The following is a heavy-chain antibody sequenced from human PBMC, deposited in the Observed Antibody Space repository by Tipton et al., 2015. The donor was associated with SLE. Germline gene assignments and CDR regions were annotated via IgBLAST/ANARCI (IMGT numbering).Heavy chain of an antibody. D-gene: IGHD6-19*01. CDR3: ARLPVADDAFDI. Sequence: SLRLSCAASGFTFSSYWMHWVRQAPGKGLVWVSRINSDGSSTSYADSVKGRFTISRDNAKNTLYLQMNSLRAADTAVYYCARLPVADDAFDIWGQGTMVTVSS. CDR1: GFTFSSYW. J-gene: IGHJ3*02. V-gene: IGHV3-74*01. CDR2: INSDGSST.